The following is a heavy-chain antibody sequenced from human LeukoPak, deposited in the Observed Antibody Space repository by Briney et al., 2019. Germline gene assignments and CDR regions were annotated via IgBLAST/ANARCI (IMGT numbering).Heavy chain of an antibody. CDR3: ARDLPGIAAAGGMDV. V-gene: IGHV3-21*01. CDR1: GFTFSSYS. Sequence: PGGSLRLSCAASGFTFSSYSMNWARQAPGKGLDWVSSISSSSSYIYYADSVKGRFTISRDNAKNSLYLQMNSLRAEDTAVYYCARDLPGIAAAGGMDVWGQGTTVTVSS. J-gene: IGHJ6*02. D-gene: IGHD6-13*01. CDR2: ISSSSSYI.